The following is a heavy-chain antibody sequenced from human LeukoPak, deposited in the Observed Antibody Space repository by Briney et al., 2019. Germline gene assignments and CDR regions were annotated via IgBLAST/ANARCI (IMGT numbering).Heavy chain of an antibody. CDR3: AREGHSSGYCGAFDI. CDR2: ISDNGVGT. J-gene: IGHJ3*02. Sequence: GGSLRLSCEASGITFSSYLMTWVRQGPGKGLEYVSGISDNGVGTYYASSVKGRFTISRDNSKNTLYLQMDSLKDEDMAMYYCAREGHSSGYCGAFDIWGPGTMVTVSS. V-gene: IGHV3-64*01. CDR1: GITFSSYL. D-gene: IGHD3-22*01.